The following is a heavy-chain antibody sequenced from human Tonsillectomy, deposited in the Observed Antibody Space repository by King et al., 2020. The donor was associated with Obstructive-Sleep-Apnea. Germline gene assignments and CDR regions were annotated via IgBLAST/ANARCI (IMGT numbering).Heavy chain of an antibody. CDR1: GGSISSGGYY. Sequence: VQLQESGPGLVKPSQTLSLTCTVSGGSISSGGYYWSWIRQHPGKGLEWIGDIYYSGSTYYNPSLKSRVTISVDTSKNQFSLKLSSVTAADTAVYYCARDRGPEDYYYGMDVWGQGTTVTVSS. J-gene: IGHJ6*02. CDR2: IYYSGST. CDR3: ARDRGPEDYYYGMDV. V-gene: IGHV4-31*03. D-gene: IGHD3-10*01.